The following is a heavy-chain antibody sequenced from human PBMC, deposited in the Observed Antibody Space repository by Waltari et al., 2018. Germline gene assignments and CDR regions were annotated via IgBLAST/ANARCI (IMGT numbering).Heavy chain of an antibody. CDR2: IYPGDSDT. J-gene: IGHJ3*02. D-gene: IGHD4-17*01. V-gene: IGHV5-51*01. Sequence: EVQLVQSGAEVKKPGESLKISCKGSGYSFTSYWIGWVRQMPGKGLEWMGIIYPGDSDTRYSPSFQGQVTISADQSISTAYLQWSSLKASDTAMYYCARLKDYGGPNDAFDIWGQGTMVTVSS. CDR1: GYSFTSYW. CDR3: ARLKDYGGPNDAFDI.